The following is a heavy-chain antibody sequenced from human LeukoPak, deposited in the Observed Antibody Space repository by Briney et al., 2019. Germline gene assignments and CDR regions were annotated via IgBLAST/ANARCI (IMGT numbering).Heavy chain of an antibody. CDR1: GFTFSNAW. V-gene: IGHV3-15*01. CDR3: TTGLLWSLTTGSRRTDY. CDR2: IKSKTDGGTT. J-gene: IGHJ4*02. Sequence: PGGSLRLSCAASGFTFSNAWMSWVRQAPGKGLEWVGRIKSKTDGGTTDYAAPVKGRFTISRDDSKNTLYLQMNSLKTEDTAVYYCTTGLLWSLTTGSRRTDYWGQGTLVTVSS. D-gene: IGHD4-11*01.